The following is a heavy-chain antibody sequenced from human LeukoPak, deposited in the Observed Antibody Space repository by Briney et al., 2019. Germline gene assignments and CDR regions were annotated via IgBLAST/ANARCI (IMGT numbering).Heavy chain of an antibody. D-gene: IGHD1-26*01. J-gene: IGHJ4*02. CDR2: IFHTGTT. Sequence: SETLSLTYTVSGGSISSYYWSWIRQPPGKGLEWIGYIFHTGTTNYNPSLKSRVTISVDTSRNQFSLKLTSVTAADTAVYYCARYFSGKTLDFWGQGTLVTVSS. CDR1: GGSISSYY. V-gene: IGHV4-59*01. CDR3: ARYFSGKTLDF.